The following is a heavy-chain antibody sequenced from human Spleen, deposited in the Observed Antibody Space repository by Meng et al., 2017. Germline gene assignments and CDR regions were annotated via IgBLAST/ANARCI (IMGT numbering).Heavy chain of an antibody. D-gene: IGHD1-26*01. CDR3: ARVGATLGPSDAFDI. V-gene: IGHV3-30*07. CDR2: ISTDGSSQ. Sequence: LKISCATSGFTLRSRPMHWVRQAPGKGLEWVAVISTDGSSQSYADSVKGRFTISRENAKNSLYLQMNSLRAGDTAVYYCARVGATLGPSDAFDIWGQGTMVTVSS. J-gene: IGHJ3*02. CDR1: GFTLRSRP.